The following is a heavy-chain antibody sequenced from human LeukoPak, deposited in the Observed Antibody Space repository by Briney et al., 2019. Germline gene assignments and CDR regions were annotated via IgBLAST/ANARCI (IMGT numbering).Heavy chain of an antibody. J-gene: IGHJ4*02. V-gene: IGHV3-33*08. CDR1: GFTFSSYA. CDR3: ATTLYSSGWYPSFDY. D-gene: IGHD6-19*01. CDR2: IWYDGSNK. Sequence: TGGSLRLSCAASGFTFSSYAMNWVRQAPGKGLEWVAVIWYDGSNKYYADSVKGRFTISRDNSKNTLYLQMNSLRAEDTAVYYCATTLYSSGWYPSFDYWGQGTLVTVSS.